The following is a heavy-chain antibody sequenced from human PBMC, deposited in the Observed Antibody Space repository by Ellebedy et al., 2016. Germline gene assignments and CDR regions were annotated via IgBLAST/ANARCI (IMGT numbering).Heavy chain of an antibody. Sequence: GESLKLSXAASGFTFSSYAMSWVRQAPGKGLEWVSAISGSGGSTYCADSVKGRFTISRDNSKNTLYLQMNSLRAEDTAVYYCAKDLDRYGDYASWFDPWGQGTLVTVSS. V-gene: IGHV3-23*01. CDR3: AKDLDRYGDYASWFDP. CDR1: GFTFSSYA. J-gene: IGHJ5*02. CDR2: ISGSGGST. D-gene: IGHD4-17*01.